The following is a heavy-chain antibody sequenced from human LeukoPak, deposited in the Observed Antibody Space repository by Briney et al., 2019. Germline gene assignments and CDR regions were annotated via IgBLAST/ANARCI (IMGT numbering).Heavy chain of an antibody. J-gene: IGHJ4*02. CDR1: GYNFKHYG. Sequence: GASVKVSCKTSGYNFKHYGISWVRQAPGQGLEWMAWISDGYNGDSNYALKLRGRLTMTTDTSTSTAYMELRSLRSDDTAVYYCARDEKKYCSGGSCPAYFDYWGQGTLVTVSS. V-gene: IGHV1-18*01. D-gene: IGHD2-15*01. CDR2: ISDGYNGDS. CDR3: ARDEKKYCSGGSCPAYFDY.